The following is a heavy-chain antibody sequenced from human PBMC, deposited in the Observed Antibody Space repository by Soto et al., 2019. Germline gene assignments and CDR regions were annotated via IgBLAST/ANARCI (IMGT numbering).Heavy chain of an antibody. J-gene: IGHJ6*02. CDR3: ARLTMVRGVITPYYYYYGMDV. V-gene: IGHV4-39*01. CDR2: IYYSGST. CDR1: GGSISSSNYY. Sequence: SETLSLTCTVSGGSISSSNYYWGWIRQPPGKGLEWIGSIYYSGSTYYNPSLKSRVTISVDTSKNQFSLKLSSVTAADTAVYYCARLTMVRGVITPYYYYYGMDVWGQGTTVTVSS. D-gene: IGHD3-10*01.